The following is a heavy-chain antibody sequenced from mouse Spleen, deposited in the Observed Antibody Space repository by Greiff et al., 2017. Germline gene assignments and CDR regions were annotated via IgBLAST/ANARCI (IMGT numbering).Heavy chain of an antibody. D-gene: IGHD1-1*01. CDR2: ISDGGSYT. CDR1: GFTFSSYA. CDR3: ARDPDYYGSSVWFAY. V-gene: IGHV5-4*01. J-gene: IGHJ3*01. Sequence: DVMLVESGGGLVKPGGSLKLSCAASGFTFSSYAMSWVRQTPEKRLEWVATISDGGSYTYYPDNVKGRFTISRDNAKNNLYLQMSHLKSEDTAMYYCARDPDYYGSSVWFAYWGQGTLVTVSA.